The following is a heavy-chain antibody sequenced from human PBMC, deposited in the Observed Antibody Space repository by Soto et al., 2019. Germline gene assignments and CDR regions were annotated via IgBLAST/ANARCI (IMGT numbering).Heavy chain of an antibody. V-gene: IGHV3-30-3*01. Sequence: QPGGSLRLSCAASGFTFSSYAMHWVRQAPGKGLEWVAVISYDGSNKYYADSVKGRFTISRDNSKNTLYLQMNSLRAEDTAVYYCARYGHDYGDAYYYYGMDVWGQGTTVTVSS. D-gene: IGHD4-17*01. CDR1: GFTFSSYA. CDR2: ISYDGSNK. J-gene: IGHJ6*02. CDR3: ARYGHDYGDAYYYYGMDV.